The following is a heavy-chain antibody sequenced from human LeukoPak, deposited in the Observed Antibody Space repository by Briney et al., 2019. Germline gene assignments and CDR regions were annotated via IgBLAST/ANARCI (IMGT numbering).Heavy chain of an antibody. D-gene: IGHD6-13*01. V-gene: IGHV1-69*06. Sequence: GSSVKSSGRPSGGTFGTNAIGWVGKAPGQGLEWMGGIIPIFGTANYAQKFQGRVTITADKSTSTAYMELSSLRSEDTAVYYCARESRAAADPGFNWFDPWGQGTLVTVSS. CDR1: GGTFGTNA. CDR2: IIPIFGTA. CDR3: ARESRAAADPGFNWFDP. J-gene: IGHJ5*02.